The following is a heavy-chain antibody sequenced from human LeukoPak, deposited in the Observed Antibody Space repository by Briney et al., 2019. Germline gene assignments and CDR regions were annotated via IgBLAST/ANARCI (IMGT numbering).Heavy chain of an antibody. D-gene: IGHD3-10*01. J-gene: IGHJ5*02. CDR1: GFTFGDYP. V-gene: IGHV3-49*03. Sequence: GGSLRLSCTASGFTFGDYPMSWFRQAPGTGLEWVGFIRSKVYGGTTEYAASVKGRFTISRDDSKSIAYLQMNSLKTEDTAVYYCARGLMVRGVIHNWFDPWGQGTLVTVSS. CDR3: ARGLMVRGVIHNWFDP. CDR2: IRSKVYGGTT.